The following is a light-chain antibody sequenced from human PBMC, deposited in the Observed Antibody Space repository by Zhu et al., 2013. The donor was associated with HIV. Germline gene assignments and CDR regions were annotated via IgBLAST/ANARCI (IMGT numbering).Light chain of an antibody. CDR1: SSDVGGYNS. CDR2: EVS. J-gene: IGLJ2*01. CDR3: QSYDSSLSGVV. V-gene: IGLV2-8*01. Sequence: QSALTQPPSASGSPGQSVTISCTGTSSDVGGYNSVSWYQQHPGKAPKLMIYEVSKRPSGVPDRFSGSKSGNTASLTVSGLQAEDEADYYCQSYDSSLSGVVFGGGTKLTVL.